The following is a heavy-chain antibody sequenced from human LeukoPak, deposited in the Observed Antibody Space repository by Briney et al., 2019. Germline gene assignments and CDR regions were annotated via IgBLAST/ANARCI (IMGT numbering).Heavy chain of an antibody. Sequence: GGSLRLSCAASGFTFSGFWMHWVRQAPGKGLVWVSRIKSDGSNYYADSVKGRFTIFRDNAKNTLYLQMNSLRAEDTAVYYCARGMSGYYGMDVWGQGTTVTVSS. CDR2: IKSDGSN. V-gene: IGHV3-74*01. CDR3: ARGMSGYYGMDV. CDR1: GFTFSGFW. J-gene: IGHJ6*02.